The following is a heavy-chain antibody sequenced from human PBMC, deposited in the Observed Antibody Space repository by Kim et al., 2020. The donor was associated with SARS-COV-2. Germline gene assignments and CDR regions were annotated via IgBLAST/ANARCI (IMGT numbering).Heavy chain of an antibody. J-gene: IGHJ4*02. Sequence: GGSLRLSCVGSGFTFSDFYMSWVRQAPGKGLEWVAYISSSGSDIYYADSVKGRFTMSRDNAKNSLYLQMNSLRVEDTAVYYCVSEGSTWIWCQGSLVTVPP. CDR3: VSEGSTWI. CDR2: ISSSGSDI. V-gene: IGHV3-11*01. D-gene: IGHD6-6*01. CDR1: GFTFSDFY.